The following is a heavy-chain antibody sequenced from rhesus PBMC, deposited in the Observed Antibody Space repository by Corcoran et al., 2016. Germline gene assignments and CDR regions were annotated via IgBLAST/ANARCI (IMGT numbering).Heavy chain of an antibody. J-gene: IGHJ4*01. CDR2: ISYRGRN. Sequence: QVQLQESGPGLVKPSETLSLTCAVSGGSISSSYYYWSWIRQAPGTGLEWIGYISYRGRNRHDPAPKSRVTISRDTSKNQFSLKLSSGAAADTAVYYWARDRYSSGRFEYWGQGVLGTVSS. CDR1: GGSISSSYYY. V-gene: IGHV4-122*02. CDR3: ARDRYSSGRFEY. D-gene: IGHD6-31*01.